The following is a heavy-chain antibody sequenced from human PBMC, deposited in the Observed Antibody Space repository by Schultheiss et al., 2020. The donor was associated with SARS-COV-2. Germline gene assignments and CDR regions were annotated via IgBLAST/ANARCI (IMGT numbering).Heavy chain of an antibody. CDR2: ISASGATT. CDR3: AREKRLVRTNWFDP. V-gene: IGHV3-21*04. D-gene: IGHD6-6*01. Sequence: GGSLRLSCAASGFTFSSSWMHWVRQVPGKGLEWVAAISASGATTDYADSVKGRLTISRDNAKNSRHLQADSLRREDMTVYYCAREKRLVRTNWFDPWGQGTLVTVSS. J-gene: IGHJ5*02. CDR1: GFTFSSSW.